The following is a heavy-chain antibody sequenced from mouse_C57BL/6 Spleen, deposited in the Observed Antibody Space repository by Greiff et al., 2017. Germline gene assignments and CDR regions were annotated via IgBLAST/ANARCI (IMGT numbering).Heavy chain of an antibody. Sequence: EVMLVESGGGLVKPGGSLKLSCAASGFTFSDYGMHWVRQAPEQGLEWVAYISSGSSTIYYADTVKGRFTISRDNAKNTLFLQLTSLRSEYTVMYYCASDYDGYYRYARDYWGQGTSVTVSS. CDR2: ISSGSSTI. CDR1: GFTFSDYG. V-gene: IGHV5-17*01. J-gene: IGHJ4*01. D-gene: IGHD2-3*01. CDR3: ASDYDGYYRYARDY.